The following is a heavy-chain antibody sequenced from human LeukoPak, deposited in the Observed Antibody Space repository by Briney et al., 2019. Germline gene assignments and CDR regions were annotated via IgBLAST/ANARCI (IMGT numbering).Heavy chain of an antibody. Sequence: GGSLRLSCAASGFTFSSYWMHWVRQAPGKGLVWVSRIKSDGSSTGYADSVKGRFTISRDNAKNTLYLQMNSLRAEDTAVYYCAREGYYYGSGNRVYYYGMDVWGQGTTVTVSS. CDR1: GFTFSSYW. CDR2: IKSDGSST. V-gene: IGHV3-74*01. J-gene: IGHJ6*02. CDR3: AREGYYYGSGNRVYYYGMDV. D-gene: IGHD3-10*01.